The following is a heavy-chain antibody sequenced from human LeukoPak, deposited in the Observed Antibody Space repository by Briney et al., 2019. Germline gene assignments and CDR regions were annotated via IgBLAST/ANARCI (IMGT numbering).Heavy chain of an antibody. CDR3: ARPITMIVVCPFDY. J-gene: IGHJ4*02. CDR1: GGSISSGSYY. V-gene: IGHV3-23*01. D-gene: IGHD3-22*01. Sequence: ETLSLTCTVSGGSISSGSYYWSWVRQAPGKGLEWVSAISGSGGSTYYADSVKGRFTISRDNSKNTLYLQMNSLRAEDTAVYYCARPITMIVVCPFDYWGQGTLVTVSS. CDR2: ISGSGGST.